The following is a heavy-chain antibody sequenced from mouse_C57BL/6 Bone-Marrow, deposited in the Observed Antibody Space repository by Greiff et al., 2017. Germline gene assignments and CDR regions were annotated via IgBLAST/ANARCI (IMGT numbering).Heavy chain of an antibody. Sequence: EVHLVESGGDLVKPGGSPKLSCAASGFTFSSYGMSWVRQTPDKRLEWVATISSGGSYTYYPDSVKGRFTISRDNAKNTLYLQMSSLKSEDTAMYYCARLRTSYYFDYWGQGTTLTVSS. CDR1: GFTFSSYG. CDR2: ISSGGSYT. V-gene: IGHV5-6*01. J-gene: IGHJ2*01. D-gene: IGHD2-12*01. CDR3: ARLRTSYYFDY.